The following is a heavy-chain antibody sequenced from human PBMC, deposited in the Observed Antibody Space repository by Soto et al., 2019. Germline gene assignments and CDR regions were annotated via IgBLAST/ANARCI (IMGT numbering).Heavy chain of an antibody. Sequence: VQSLTISSKVSGHSFTKYWVNWVIQMPGNGPEWMGRIDPSDSNTYHSPSFQGHVTISADRSITTAYLQWSSLKASDSTMYYCARGRKGRCVAGNCYVFDYWGQGTLVTVSS. CDR1: GHSFTKYW. CDR3: ARGRKGRCVAGNCYVFDY. V-gene: IGHV5-10-1*01. CDR2: IDPSDSNT. J-gene: IGHJ4*02. D-gene: IGHD2-15*01.